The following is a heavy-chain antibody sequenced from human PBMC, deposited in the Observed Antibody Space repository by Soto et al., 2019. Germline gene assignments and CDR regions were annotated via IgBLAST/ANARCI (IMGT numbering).Heavy chain of an antibody. D-gene: IGHD6-13*01. CDR2: IWYDESNK. CDR3: VRDDGVAAAGPYYYYAMDV. Sequence: QVHLVESGGGVVRPGRSLRLSCAASGFAFNRFGVHWVRQAPGKGLEWVAVIWYDESNKFYADSVKGRFSISRDNSKNTLYLQRNSLRAEDTAVYYCVRDDGVAAAGPYYYYAMDVWGQGTTVIVSS. V-gene: IGHV3-33*01. J-gene: IGHJ6*02. CDR1: GFAFNRFG.